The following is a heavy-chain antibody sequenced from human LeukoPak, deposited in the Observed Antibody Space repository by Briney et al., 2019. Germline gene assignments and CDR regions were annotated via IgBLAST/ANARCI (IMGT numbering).Heavy chain of an antibody. D-gene: IGHD5-18*01. Sequence: PGGSLRLSCAASGFTFSTYSMNWVRQAPGKGLEWVSYIISSSSSIYYADSVKGRFTISRDNAKNSLYLQMNSLRAEDTAVYYCASPSYSYGAFDIWGQGTMVTVSS. V-gene: IGHV3-48*04. CDR1: GFTFSTYS. CDR2: IISSSSSI. CDR3: ASPSYSYGAFDI. J-gene: IGHJ3*02.